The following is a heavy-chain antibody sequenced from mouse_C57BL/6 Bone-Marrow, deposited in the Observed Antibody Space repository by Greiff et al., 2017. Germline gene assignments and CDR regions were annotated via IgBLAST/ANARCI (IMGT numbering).Heavy chain of an antibody. J-gene: IGHJ2*01. Sequence: QVQLKESGPGILQPSQTLSLTCSFSGFSLSTFGMGVGWIRQPSGKGLEWLAHIWWDDDKYYNPALKSRITISKDTSKNQVFLKIANVDTADTATYYCAEAAQATYYFDYWGQGTTLTVSS. CDR3: AEAAQATYYFDY. CDR2: IWWDDDK. CDR1: GFSLSTFGMG. D-gene: IGHD3-2*02. V-gene: IGHV8-8*01.